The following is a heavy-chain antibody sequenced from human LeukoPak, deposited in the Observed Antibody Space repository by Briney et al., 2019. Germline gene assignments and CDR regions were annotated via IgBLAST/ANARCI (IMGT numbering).Heavy chain of an antibody. CDR2: IYYSGST. V-gene: IGHV4-59*01. CDR3: ARGYSSSWNWFDP. D-gene: IGHD6-13*01. Sequence: SETLSLTRTVSGGSISSYYWSWIRQPPGKGLEWIGYIYYSGSTNYNPSLKSRVTISVDTSKNQFSLKLSSVTAADTAVYYCARGYSSSWNWFDPWGQGTLVTVSS. J-gene: IGHJ5*02. CDR1: GGSISSYY.